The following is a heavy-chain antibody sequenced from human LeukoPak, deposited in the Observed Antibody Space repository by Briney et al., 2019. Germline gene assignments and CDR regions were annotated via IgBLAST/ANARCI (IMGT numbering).Heavy chain of an antibody. V-gene: IGHV3-48*01. Sequence: PGGSLRLSCAASGFTFSSYSMNWVRQAPGKGLEWVSYISSSSSTIYYADSVKGRFTVSRDNAKNSLYLQMNSLRAEDTAVYYCVRDSNDCGGQTYFDYWGREPWSPSPQ. J-gene: IGHJ4*02. D-gene: IGHD2-21*02. CDR2: ISSSSSTI. CDR1: GFTFSSYS. CDR3: VRDSNDCGGQTYFDY.